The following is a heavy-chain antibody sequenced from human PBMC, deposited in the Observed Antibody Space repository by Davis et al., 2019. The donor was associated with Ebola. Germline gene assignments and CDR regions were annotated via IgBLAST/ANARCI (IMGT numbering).Heavy chain of an antibody. D-gene: IGHD4-17*01. CDR2: ISGSGGST. CDR3: AKDYGDYPYYFDY. CDR1: GFTFSSYA. J-gene: IGHJ4*02. V-gene: IGHV3-23*01. Sequence: GESLKISCAASGFTFSSYAMSWVRQAPGKGLEWVSAISGSGGSTYYADSVKGRFTISRDNSKNTLYLQMNSLRAEDTAVYYCAKDYGDYPYYFDYWGQGTLVTVSS.